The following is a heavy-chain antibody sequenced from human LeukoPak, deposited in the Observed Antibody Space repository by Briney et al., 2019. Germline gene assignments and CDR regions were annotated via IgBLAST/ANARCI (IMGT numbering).Heavy chain of an antibody. CDR1: GFTFSSYS. Sequence: GGSLRLSCAASGFTFSSYSMNWVRQAPGKGLEWVSSISSSSYIYYADSVKGRFTISRDNAKNSLYLQMDSLRAEDTAVYYCARGYPVGYNFDYWGQGTLVTVSS. D-gene: IGHD5-24*01. V-gene: IGHV3-21*01. CDR3: ARGYPVGYNFDY. J-gene: IGHJ4*02. CDR2: ISSSSYI.